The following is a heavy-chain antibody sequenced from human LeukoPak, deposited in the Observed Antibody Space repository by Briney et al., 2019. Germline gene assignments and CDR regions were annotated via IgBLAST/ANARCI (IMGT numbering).Heavy chain of an antibody. CDR2: IWYDGSNK. Sequence: PGGSLRLSCAASGFTFSSYGMHWVRQAPGKGLEGVAVIWYDGSNKYYADSVKGRFTISRDNSKNTLYLQMNSLRAEDTAVYYCATSQAIRPGHYWGQGTLVTVSS. D-gene: IGHD3-9*01. V-gene: IGHV3-33*01. CDR3: ATSQAIRPGHY. J-gene: IGHJ4*02. CDR1: GFTFSSYG.